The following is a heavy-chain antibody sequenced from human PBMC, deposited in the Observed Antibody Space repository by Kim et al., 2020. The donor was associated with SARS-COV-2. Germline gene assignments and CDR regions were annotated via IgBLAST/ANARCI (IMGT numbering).Heavy chain of an antibody. J-gene: IGHJ6*02. V-gene: IGHV3-23*01. D-gene: IGHD3-10*01. CDR2: ISGSGGST. Sequence: GGSLRLSCAASGFTFSSYAMSWVRQAPGKGLEWVSAISGSGGSTYYADSVKGRFTISRDNSKNTLYLQMNSLRADDTAVYYCATHQRVITMVRGVIIIRAPFYYGMDVWGQGTTVTVSS. CDR1: GFTFSSYA. CDR3: ATHQRVITMVRGVIIIRAPFYYGMDV.